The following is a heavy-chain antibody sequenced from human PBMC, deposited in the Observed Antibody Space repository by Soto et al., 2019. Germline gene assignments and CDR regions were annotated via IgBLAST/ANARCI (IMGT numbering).Heavy chain of an antibody. J-gene: IGHJ4*02. D-gene: IGHD4-17*01. CDR1: GGSISSGDYY. Sequence: SETLSLTCTVSGGSISSGDYYWSWIHQPPGKGLEWIGYIYYSGSTYYNPSLKSRVTISVDTSKNQFSLKLSSVTAADTAVYYCARAGGDYGGNFFDYWGQGTLVTVSS. CDR3: ARAGGDYGGNFFDY. V-gene: IGHV4-30-4*01. CDR2: IYYSGST.